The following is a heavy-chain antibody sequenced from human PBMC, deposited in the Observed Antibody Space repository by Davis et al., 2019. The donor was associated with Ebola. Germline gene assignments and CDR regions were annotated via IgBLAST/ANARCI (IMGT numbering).Heavy chain of an antibody. J-gene: IGHJ6*04. CDR1: GFTFSTYY. V-gene: IGHV3-7*01. Sequence: GESLKISCAASGFTFSTYYITWVRQAPGKGLEWVATIPHVGSEKYYVDSVKGRFTSSRDNAKNSVYLQMNSLRAEDTAVYYCVRDTYYYYNTMDVWGKGTTVTVSS. CDR2: IPHVGSEK. CDR3: VRDTYYYYNTMDV.